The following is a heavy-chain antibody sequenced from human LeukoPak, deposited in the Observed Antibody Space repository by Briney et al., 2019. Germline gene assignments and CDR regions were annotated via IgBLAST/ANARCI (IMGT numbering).Heavy chain of an antibody. D-gene: IGHD3-22*01. J-gene: IGHJ4*02. CDR2: ISSSGYTT. CDR1: GFTFSDYY. CDR3: ARDMYYYDSSGYKD. Sequence: GGSLRLSCAASGFTFSDYYMSWIRQTPGKGLEWVSYISSSGYTTYHADSVKGRFTISRDNAKSSLYLQMNSLRAEDTAVYYCARDMYYYDSSGYKDWGQGTLVTVSS. V-gene: IGHV3-11*01.